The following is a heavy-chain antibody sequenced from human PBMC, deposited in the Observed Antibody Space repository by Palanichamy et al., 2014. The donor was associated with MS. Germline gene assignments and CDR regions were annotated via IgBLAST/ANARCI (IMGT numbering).Heavy chain of an antibody. D-gene: IGHD1-26*01. Sequence: QVQLVQSGAEVKKPGASVKVSCKASGYTFSSYGVNWMRQAPGQGLEWLGWVSGFNGNTNYAQKFQGRVHMTTDTSTGTAYMELRSLTSDDAAVYYCARGYLMYSGSYEPYYFDAWGQGTLVTVSS. CDR2: VSGFNGNT. CDR1: GYTFSSYG. J-gene: IGHJ4*02. V-gene: IGHV1-18*01. CDR3: ARGYLMYSGSYEPYYFDA.